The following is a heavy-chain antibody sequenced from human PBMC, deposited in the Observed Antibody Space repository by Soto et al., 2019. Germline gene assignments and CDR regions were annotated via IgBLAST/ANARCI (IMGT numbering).Heavy chain of an antibody. CDR1: GGTFGTYG. D-gene: IGHD3-22*01. CDR3: ARPARYYYDSSGQSAWFDP. Sequence: SVKVSCKASGGTFGTYGISWVRQAPGQGLEWMGGIVPLIGTPNYAQKFQGRVTITADELTSTVHMQLSSLRSDDTAVYYCARPARYYYDSSGQSAWFDPWGQGTLVTVSS. J-gene: IGHJ5*02. V-gene: IGHV1-69*13. CDR2: IVPLIGTP.